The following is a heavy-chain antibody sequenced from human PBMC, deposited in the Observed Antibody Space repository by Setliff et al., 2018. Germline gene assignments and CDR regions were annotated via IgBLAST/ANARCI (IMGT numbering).Heavy chain of an antibody. CDR2: INPSGST. Sequence: SETLSLTCAVDGGSFSDYYWSWIRQPPGKGLEWIGEINPSGSTKYNPSLESRVTISVDTSKNQFSLKLSSVTAADTAVYYCARILVDSSGDSDYFDYWGQGTLVTVSS. J-gene: IGHJ4*02. V-gene: IGHV4-34*01. D-gene: IGHD3-22*01. CDR3: ARILVDSSGDSDYFDY. CDR1: GGSFSDYY.